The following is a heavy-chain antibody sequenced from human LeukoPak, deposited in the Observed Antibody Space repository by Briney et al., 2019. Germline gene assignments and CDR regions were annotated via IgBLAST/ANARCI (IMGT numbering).Heavy chain of an antibody. CDR1: GYTFTSCG. CDR3: ARTSIYSYGLDY. V-gene: IGHV1-18*01. CDR2: ISAYNGNT. J-gene: IGHJ4*02. D-gene: IGHD5-18*01. Sequence: GASVKVSCKASGYTFTSCGISWVRQAPGQGLEWMGWISAYNGNTNYAQKLQGRVTMTRDTSTSTVYMELSSLRSEDTAVYYCARTSIYSYGLDYWGQGTLVTVSS.